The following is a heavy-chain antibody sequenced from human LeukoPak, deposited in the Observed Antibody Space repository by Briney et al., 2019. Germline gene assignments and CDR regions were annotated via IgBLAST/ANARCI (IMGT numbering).Heavy chain of an antibody. J-gene: IGHJ4*01. CDR3: ARGFDWPQPFDY. CDR2: IWYDGSNK. Sequence: GGSLGLCWAAAGFTFSSYGMHWGRQAPGKGLEWVAVIWYDGSNKYYADSVKGRFTISRDNSKNTLYLQMNSLRAEDTAVYYCARGFDWPQPFDYWGPRTLVTASS. CDR1: GFTFSSYG. V-gene: IGHV3-33*01. D-gene: IGHD3-9*01.